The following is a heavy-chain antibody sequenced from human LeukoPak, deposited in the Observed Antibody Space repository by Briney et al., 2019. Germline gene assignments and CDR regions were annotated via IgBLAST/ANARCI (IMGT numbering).Heavy chain of an antibody. V-gene: IGHV3-9*01. CDR2: ISWNSGSI. D-gene: IGHD3-3*01. CDR1: GFTFDDYA. J-gene: IGHJ4*02. CDR3: AKDGSYDFWSGYYLN. Sequence: GGSLRLSCAASGFTFDDYAMHWVRQAPGKGLEWVSGISWNSGSIGYADPVKGRFTISRDNAKNSLYLQMNSLRAEDTALYYCAKDGSYDFWSGYYLNWGQGTLVTVSS.